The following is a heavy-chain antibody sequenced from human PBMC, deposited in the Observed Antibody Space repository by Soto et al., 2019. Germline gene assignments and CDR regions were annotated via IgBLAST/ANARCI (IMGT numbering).Heavy chain of an antibody. D-gene: IGHD3-22*01. J-gene: IGHJ4*02. CDR3: ASYYYDSSGTYYFDY. V-gene: IGHV4-34*01. CDR2: INHSGST. Sequence: TSETLSLTCAVYGGSFSGYYWSWIRQPPGKGLEWIGEINHSGSTNYNPSLKSRVTISVDTSKNQFSLKLSSVTAADTAVYYCASYYYDSSGTYYFDYWGQGTLVTVSS. CDR1: GGSFSGYY.